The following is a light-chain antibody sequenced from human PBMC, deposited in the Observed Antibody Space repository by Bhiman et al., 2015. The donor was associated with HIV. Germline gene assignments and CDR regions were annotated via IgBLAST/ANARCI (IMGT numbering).Light chain of an antibody. CDR1: SSDIGDYNY. J-gene: IGLJ2*01. V-gene: IGLV2-14*03. Sequence: QSALTQPASVSGSPGQSITISCTGTSSDIGDYNYVSWYQQHPGKAPKVMIFDVTNRPSGVSNRFSGSKSGNTASLTISGLQAEDEADYYCCSYAGSSTLLFGGGTKLTVL. CDR2: DVT. CDR3: CSYAGSSTLL.